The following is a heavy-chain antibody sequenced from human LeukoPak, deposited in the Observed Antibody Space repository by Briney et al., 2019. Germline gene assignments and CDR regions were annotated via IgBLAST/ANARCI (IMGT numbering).Heavy chain of an antibody. CDR2: IYHSGST. V-gene: IGHV4-30-2*01. CDR3: ARCSGPDAFDI. J-gene: IGHJ3*02. Sequence: PSETLSLTCTVSGGSISSGGYYWSWIRQPPGKGLEWIGYIYHSGSTYYNPSLKSRVTISVDRSKNQFSLKLSSVTAADTAVYYCARCSGPDAFDIWGQGTMVTVSS. D-gene: IGHD2-15*01. CDR1: GGSISSGGYY.